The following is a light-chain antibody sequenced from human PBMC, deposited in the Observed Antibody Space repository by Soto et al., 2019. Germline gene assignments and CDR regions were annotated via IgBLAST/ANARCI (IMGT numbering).Light chain of an antibody. CDR3: CSYADNNDYV. CDR1: SSDVGDYNY. CDR2: EVT. J-gene: IGLJ1*01. V-gene: IGLV2-8*01. Sequence: QSALTQPASVSGSPGQSITISCTGTSSDVGDYNYVSWYQQHPGKAPKLMIYEVTRRPSGVPDRFSGSKSGNTASLNVSGLQAEDEADYYCCSYADNNDYVFGSGTKLTVL.